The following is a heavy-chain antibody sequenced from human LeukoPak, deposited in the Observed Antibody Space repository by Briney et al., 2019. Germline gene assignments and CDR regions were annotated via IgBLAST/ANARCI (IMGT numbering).Heavy chain of an antibody. J-gene: IGHJ3*02. Sequence: GGSLRLSCAASGFTVSSNYMSWVRQAPGKGLEWVSVIYSGGSTYYADSVKGRFTISRDNSKNTLYLQMNSLRAEDTAVYYCARATGVVAATAAFDIWGQGTMVTVSS. D-gene: IGHD2-15*01. CDR2: IYSGGST. V-gene: IGHV3-66*01. CDR3: ARATGVVAATAAFDI. CDR1: GFTVSSNY.